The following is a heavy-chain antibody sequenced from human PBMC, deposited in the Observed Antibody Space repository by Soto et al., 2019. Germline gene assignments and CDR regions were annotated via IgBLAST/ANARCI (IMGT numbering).Heavy chain of an antibody. CDR2: ISGSDNTV. J-gene: IGHJ4*02. Sequence: QVQLVESGGGLVQPGGSLRLSCAASGFSFSDYYMSWIRQAPGKGLEWLSYISGSDNTVYYADSVKGRFTISRDNAKNSLYLQMNSLRAEDTAVYYCARGQSAQTPDYWGQGTLVTVSS. CDR1: GFSFSDYY. CDR3: ARGQSAQTPDY. V-gene: IGHV3-11*01.